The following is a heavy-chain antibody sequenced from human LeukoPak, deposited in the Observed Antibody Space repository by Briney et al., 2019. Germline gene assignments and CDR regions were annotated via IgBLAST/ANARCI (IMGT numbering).Heavy chain of an antibody. V-gene: IGHV4-59*01. D-gene: IGHD1-7*01. J-gene: IGHJ4*02. CDR2: IYYSGST. Sequence: SETLSLTCTVSGGSISSYYWSWIRQPPGKGLEWIGYIYYSGSTNYNPSLKSRVTISVDTSKNQFSLQLSSVTAADTAVYYCARGTLYYFAYWGQGTLVTVSS. CDR3: ARGTLYYFAY. CDR1: GGSISSYY.